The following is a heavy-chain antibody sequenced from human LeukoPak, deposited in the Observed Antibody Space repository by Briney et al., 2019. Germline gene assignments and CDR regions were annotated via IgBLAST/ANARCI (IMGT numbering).Heavy chain of an antibody. CDR3: ARDKRYSSSWWDY. V-gene: IGHV3-7*03. J-gene: IGHJ4*02. CDR2: IKQDGSEK. CDR1: GFTFSSYW. Sequence: GGSLRLSCAASGFTFSSYWMSWVRQAPGKGLEWVANIKQDGSEKYYVDSVKGRSTISRDNAKNSLYLQMNSLRAEDTAVYYCARDKRYSSSWWDYWGQGTLVTVSS. D-gene: IGHD6-13*01.